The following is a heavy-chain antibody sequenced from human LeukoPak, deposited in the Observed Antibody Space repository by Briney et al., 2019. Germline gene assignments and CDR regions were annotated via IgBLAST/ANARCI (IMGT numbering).Heavy chain of an antibody. V-gene: IGHV3-48*03. Sequence: GGSLRLSCAASGFTFSSYEMNWVRQAPGKGLEWVSYISSSGSTIYYADSVKGRFTISRDNAKNSLYLQVNSLRAEDTAVYYCARDPGSRQVLDFWSGYYPANYYYGMDVWGQGTTVTVSS. CDR2: ISSSGSTI. D-gene: IGHD3-3*01. CDR1: GFTFSSYE. J-gene: IGHJ6*02. CDR3: ARDPGSRQVLDFWSGYYPANYYYGMDV.